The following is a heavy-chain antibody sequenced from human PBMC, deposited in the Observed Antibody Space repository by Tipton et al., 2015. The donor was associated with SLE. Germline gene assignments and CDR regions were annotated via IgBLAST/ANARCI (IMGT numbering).Heavy chain of an antibody. CDR3: VRIIRADWHFDL. CDR1: GDSFTNDAHY. D-gene: IGHD6-25*01. CDR2: LHNTGST. V-gene: IGHV4-61*02. Sequence: LRLSCTVSGDSFTNDAHYWGWIRQTAGKGLEWLGRLHNTGSTYYNPSLKSRVTISLDTSTNLFSQRLTSVTAADTAEYYCVRIIRADWHFDLWGRGTLVTVSS. J-gene: IGHJ2*01.